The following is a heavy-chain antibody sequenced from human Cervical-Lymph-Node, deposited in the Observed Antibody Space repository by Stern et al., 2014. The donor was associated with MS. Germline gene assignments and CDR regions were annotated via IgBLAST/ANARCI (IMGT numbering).Heavy chain of an antibody. CDR2: ISWNSGSI. J-gene: IGHJ5*02. V-gene: IGHV3-9*01. CDR3: AKDNPASA. Sequence: LVQSGGGLVQPGRSLRLSCAASGFTFDDYAMHWVRQAPGKGLEWVSGISWNSGSIGYADSVKGRFTISRDNAKNSLYLQMNSLRAEDTALYYCAKDNPASAWGQGTLVTVSS. CDR1: GFTFDDYA.